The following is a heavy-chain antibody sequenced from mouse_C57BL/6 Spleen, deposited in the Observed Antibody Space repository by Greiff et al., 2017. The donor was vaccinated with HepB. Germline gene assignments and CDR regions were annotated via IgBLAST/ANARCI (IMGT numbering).Heavy chain of an antibody. CDR3: ARGSHYVGGAMDY. J-gene: IGHJ4*01. CDR1: EYEFPSHD. CDR2: INSDGGST. D-gene: IGHD2-5*01. Sequence: EVKLVESGGGLVQPGESLKLSCESNEYEFPSHDMSWVRKTPEKRLELVAAINSDGGSTYYPDTMERRFIISRDNTKKTLYLQRSSLRSEDTALYYCARGSHYVGGAMDYWGQGTSVTVSS. V-gene: IGHV5-2*01.